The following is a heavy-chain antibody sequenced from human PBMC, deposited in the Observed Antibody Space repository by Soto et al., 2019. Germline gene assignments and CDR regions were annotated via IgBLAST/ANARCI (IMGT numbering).Heavy chain of an antibody. CDR1: GGSISSYY. V-gene: IGHV4-59*01. CDR3: ARGPARDLYYYYGMDV. CDR2: IYYSGST. J-gene: IGHJ6*02. Sequence: LSLTCTVSGGSISSYYWSWIRQPPGKGLEWIGYIYYSGSTNYNPSLKSRVTISVDTSKNQFSLKLSSVTAADTAVYYCARGPARDLYYYYGMDVWGQGTTVTVSS.